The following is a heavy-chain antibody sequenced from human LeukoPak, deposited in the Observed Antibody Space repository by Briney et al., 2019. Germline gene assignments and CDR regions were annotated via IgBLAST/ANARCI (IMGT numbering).Heavy chain of an antibody. CDR2: ISYDGSNK. CDR3: AKLLVY. J-gene: IGHJ4*02. V-gene: IGHV3-30-3*02. Sequence: PGGSLRLSCAASGFTFSSSAMHWVRQAPDKGLEWVAVISYDGSNKYYADSVKGRFTISRDNSKNTLYLQMNSLRAEDTAVYYCAKLLVYWGQGTLVTVSS. CDR1: GFTFSSSA.